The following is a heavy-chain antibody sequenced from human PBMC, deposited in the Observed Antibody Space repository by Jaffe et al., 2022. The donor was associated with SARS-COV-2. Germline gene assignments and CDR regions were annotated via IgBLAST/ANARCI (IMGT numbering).Heavy chain of an antibody. J-gene: IGHJ5*02. CDR3: TREIRIYGGFDP. D-gene: IGHD2-15*01. CDR1: EDIFANDY. V-gene: IGHV1-46*01. Sequence: QVQLEQSGAEVKKPGASVKVSCKASEDIFANDYIHWLRQAPGQRLEWMGIINPSGGSTNYAPKFQGRVTMSRDTSTRTIYMELSSLRSEDSATYYCTREIRIYGGFDPWGQGTLVTVSS. CDR2: INPSGGST.